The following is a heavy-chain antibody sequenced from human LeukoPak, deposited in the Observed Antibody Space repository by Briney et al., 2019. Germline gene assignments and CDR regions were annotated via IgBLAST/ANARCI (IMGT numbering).Heavy chain of an antibody. D-gene: IGHD3-10*01. CDR2: IRNKANSYTT. CDR1: GLFFSDPY. Sequence: GGSLRLSCAASGLFFSDPYMDWVRQAPGKGLEWVGRIRNKANSYTTDYAASVKGRFSISRDDSKNSLYLQMNSLKTEDTAVYYCMRVRGGGAFDIWGQGAMVIVSS. V-gene: IGHV3-72*01. CDR3: MRVRGGGAFDI. J-gene: IGHJ3*02.